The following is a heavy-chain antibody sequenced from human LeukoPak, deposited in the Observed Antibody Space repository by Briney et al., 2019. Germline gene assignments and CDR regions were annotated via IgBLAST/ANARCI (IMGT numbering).Heavy chain of an antibody. CDR2: INHSGST. J-gene: IGHJ4*02. Sequence: PSETPSLTCAVYGGSFSGYYWSWIRQPPGKGLEWIGEINHSGSTNYNPSLKSRVTISVDTSKNQFSLKLSSVTAADTAVYYCARGPGDYDSSLYYFDYWGQGTLVTVSS. D-gene: IGHD3-22*01. CDR1: GGSFSGYY. CDR3: ARGPGDYDSSLYYFDY. V-gene: IGHV4-34*01.